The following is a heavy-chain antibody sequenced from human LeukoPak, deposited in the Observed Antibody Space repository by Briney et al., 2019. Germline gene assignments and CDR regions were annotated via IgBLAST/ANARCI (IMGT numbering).Heavy chain of an antibody. J-gene: IGHJ4*02. CDR3: AKANWVSNADAVW. CDR2: RGGGET. CDR1: GFSFSIYA. Sequence: GGSLRLSCAASGFSFSIYAMSWVRQAPARGPEWVSSRGGGETFYADSVKGRFTLSRDDSRNTAYLQLHNLRVEDTAIHYCAKANWVSNADAVWWGQGTQVTVSS. V-gene: IGHV3-23*01. D-gene: IGHD1-1*01.